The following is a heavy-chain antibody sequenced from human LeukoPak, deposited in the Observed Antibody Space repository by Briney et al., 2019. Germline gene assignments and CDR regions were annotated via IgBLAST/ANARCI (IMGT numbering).Heavy chain of an antibody. CDR1: GGSFSGYY. CDR2: INHSGST. D-gene: IGHD3-3*01. V-gene: IGHV4-34*01. Sequence: PSETLSLTCAVYGGSFSGYYWSWIRQPPGKGLEWIGEINHSGSTNYNPSLKSRVTISVDTSKNQFSPKLSSVTAADTAVYYCARQRYYDFWSGYPLSRYMDVWGKGTTVTVSS. J-gene: IGHJ6*03. CDR3: ARQRYYDFWSGYPLSRYMDV.